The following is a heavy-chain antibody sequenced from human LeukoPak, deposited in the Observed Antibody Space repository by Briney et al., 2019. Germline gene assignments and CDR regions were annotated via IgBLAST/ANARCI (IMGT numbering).Heavy chain of an antibody. J-gene: IGHJ3*02. CDR3: AKKRDAFDI. CDR2: LTDSGGTT. D-gene: IGHD5-24*01. V-gene: IGHV3-23*01. CDR1: GFTFSNFA. Sequence: PGGSLRLSCVASGFTFSNFAMGWVRQAPGKRPEWVSSLTDSGGTTYYVDSVKGRFAISRDNSKSTLYLHMNSLRAEDTAVYYCAKKRDAFDIWGQGTVVTVSS.